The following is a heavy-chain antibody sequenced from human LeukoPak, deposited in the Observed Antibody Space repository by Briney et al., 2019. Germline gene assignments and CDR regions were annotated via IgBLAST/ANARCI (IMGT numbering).Heavy chain of an antibody. CDR2: IYYSVTT. CDR3: ARAVYSTSAGIDY. Sequence: PSGTLSLTCTVSGGSISSGDYYWSWIRQPPGKGLEWIGYIYYSVTTYYNPSLKSRVAISVDTSKNQFSLKLSSVTAADTAVYYCARAVYSTSAGIDYWGQGTLVTVSS. J-gene: IGHJ4*02. V-gene: IGHV4-30-4*01. D-gene: IGHD6-6*01. CDR1: GGSISSGDYY.